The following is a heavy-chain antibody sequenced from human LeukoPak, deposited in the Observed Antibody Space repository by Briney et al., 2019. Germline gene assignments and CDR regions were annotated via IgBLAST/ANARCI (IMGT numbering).Heavy chain of an antibody. CDR2: MNPNSGNT. D-gene: IGHD6-13*01. Sequence: GASVTVSCKASGYTFTSYGISWVRQATGQGLEWMGWMNPNSGNTGYAQKFQGRVTMTRNTSISTAYMELSSLRSEDTAVYYCARGFWQQPALVHYYYGMDVWGQGTTVTVSS. CDR1: GYTFTSYG. CDR3: ARGFWQQPALVHYYYGMDV. V-gene: IGHV1-8*02. J-gene: IGHJ6*02.